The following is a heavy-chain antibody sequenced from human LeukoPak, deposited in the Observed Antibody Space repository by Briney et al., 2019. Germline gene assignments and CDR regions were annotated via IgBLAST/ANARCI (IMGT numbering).Heavy chain of an antibody. D-gene: IGHD5-18*01. V-gene: IGHV3-74*01. CDR2: INSDGSST. J-gene: IGHJ4*02. CDR1: GFTFSRHW. Sequence: PGASLRLSCAASGFTFSRHWMHWVRQAPGKGLVWVSRINSDGSSTAYADSVKGRFTISRDNAKNTLHLQMNSLRAEDTAIYHCASDTVDTAVGIDYWGQGTLVTVPS. CDR3: ASDTVDTAVGIDY.